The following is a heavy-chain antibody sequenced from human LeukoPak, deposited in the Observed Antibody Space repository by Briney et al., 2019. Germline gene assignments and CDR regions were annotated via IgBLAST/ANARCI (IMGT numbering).Heavy chain of an antibody. J-gene: IGHJ4*02. CDR1: GFTFSSYG. CDR2: IRYDGSNK. CDR3: AKGESYYDSSGAFDY. Sequence: GGSLRLSCAASGFTFSSYGMHWVRQAPGKGLEWVAFIRYDGSNKYYADSVKGRFTISRDNSKNTLYLQMNSLRAEDTAVYYCAKGESYYDSSGAFDYWGQGPLVTVSS. D-gene: IGHD3-22*01. V-gene: IGHV3-30*02.